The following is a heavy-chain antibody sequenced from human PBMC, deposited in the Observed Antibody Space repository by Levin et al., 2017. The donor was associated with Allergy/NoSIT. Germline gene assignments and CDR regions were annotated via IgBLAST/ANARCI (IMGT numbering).Heavy chain of an antibody. CDR2: ISGSGGST. V-gene: IGHV3-23*01. D-gene: IGHD3-10*01. CDR1: GFTFNSYA. CDR3: AKDYSSTYGSGNSHDH. J-gene: IGHJ4*02. Sequence: GESLKISCAASGFTFNSYAMSWVRQAPGKGLEWVSAISGSGGSTFYADSVKGRFTISRDSSKNTLSLQMNSLRAEDTAVYYCAKDYSSTYGSGNSHDHWGQGTLVTVSS.